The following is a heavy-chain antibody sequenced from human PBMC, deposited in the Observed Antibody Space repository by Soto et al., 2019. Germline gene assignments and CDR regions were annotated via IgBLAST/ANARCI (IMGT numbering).Heavy chain of an antibody. D-gene: IGHD1-26*01. J-gene: IGHJ6*02. CDR2: ISYDGSNK. CDR1: GFTFSSYG. V-gene: IGHV3-30*03. CDR3: ASWEGYYYYGMDV. Sequence: QVQLVESGGGVVQPGRSLRLSCAASGFTFSSYGMHWVRQAPGKGLEWVAVISYDGSNKYYADSVKGRFTIFRDNSKNTLYLQMNSLRAEDTAVYYCASWEGYYYYGMDVWGQGTTVTVSS.